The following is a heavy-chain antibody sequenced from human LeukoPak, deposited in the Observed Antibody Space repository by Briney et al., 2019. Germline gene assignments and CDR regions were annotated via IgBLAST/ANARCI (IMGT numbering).Heavy chain of an antibody. CDR3: ARFKYSSGWNGAFDI. CDR1: GFTFSSYS. Sequence: TGGSLRLSCAASGFTFSSYSMNWVRQAPGKGLEWVSSISSSSSYIYYADSVKGRFTISRDNAKNSLYLQMNSLRAEDTAVYYCARFKYSSGWNGAFDIWGQGTMVTVSS. J-gene: IGHJ3*02. V-gene: IGHV3-21*01. D-gene: IGHD6-19*01. CDR2: ISSSSSYI.